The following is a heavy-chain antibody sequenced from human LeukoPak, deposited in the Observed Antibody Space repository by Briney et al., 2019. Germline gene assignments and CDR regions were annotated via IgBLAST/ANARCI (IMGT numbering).Heavy chain of an antibody. Sequence: GGSLRLSCAAPGFTFSTYYMNWVRQAPGKGLEWVSSITTSSSYIYYADSVKGRFTISRDNAKNSLYPQMNSLRAEDTAIYYCARDLGGYSYGSHFDSWGQGTLVTVSS. CDR1: GFTFSTYY. J-gene: IGHJ4*02. D-gene: IGHD5-18*01. V-gene: IGHV3-21*01. CDR2: ITTSSSYI. CDR3: ARDLGGYSYGSHFDS.